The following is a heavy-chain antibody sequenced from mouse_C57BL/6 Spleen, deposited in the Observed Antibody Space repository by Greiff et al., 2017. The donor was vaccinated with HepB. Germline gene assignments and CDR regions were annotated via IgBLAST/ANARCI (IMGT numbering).Heavy chain of an antibody. J-gene: IGHJ1*03. CDR2: INYDGSST. D-gene: IGHD1-1*01. CDR3: ARDADYGSSYGYFDV. Sequence: EVMLVESEGGLVQPGSSMKLSCTASGFTFSDYYMAWVRQVPEKGLEWVANINYDGSSTYYLDSLKSRFIISRDNAKNILYLQMSSLKSEDTATYYCARDADYGSSYGYFDVWGTGTTVTVSS. CDR1: GFTFSDYY. V-gene: IGHV5-16*01.